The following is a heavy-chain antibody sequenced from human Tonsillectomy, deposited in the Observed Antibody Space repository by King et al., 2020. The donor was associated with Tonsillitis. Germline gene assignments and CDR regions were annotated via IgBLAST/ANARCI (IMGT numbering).Heavy chain of an antibody. J-gene: IGHJ4*02. CDR3: AKGWETFDF. CDR2: IDFSGNT. CDR1: GGSISSYY. V-gene: IGHV4-59*07. D-gene: IGHD6-19*01. Sequence: QLQESGPGLVKPSDTLSLTCTVSGGSISSYYWSWFRQPPGKGRYWLGDIDFSGNTNSNPSLKSRVNISVDTSKNQFSLRLRSVTAADTAVYYCAKGWETFDFWGQGTLVTVSS.